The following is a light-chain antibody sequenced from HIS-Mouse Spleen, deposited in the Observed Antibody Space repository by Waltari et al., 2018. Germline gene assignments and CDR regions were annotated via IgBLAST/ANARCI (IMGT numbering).Light chain of an antibody. CDR1: SSDVGGYNY. CDR2: DVS. CDR3: SSYTSSSFNVV. V-gene: IGLV2-14*03. J-gene: IGLJ2*01. Sequence: QSALTQPASVSGSPGQSITISGTGTSSDVGGYNYVSWYHQHPGKAPKLMIYDVSNRPSGVSNRFSGSKSGNTASLTISGLQAEDEADYYCSSYTSSSFNVVFGGGTKLTVL.